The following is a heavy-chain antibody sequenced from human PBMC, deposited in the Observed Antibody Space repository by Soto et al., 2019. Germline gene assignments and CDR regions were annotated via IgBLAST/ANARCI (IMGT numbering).Heavy chain of an antibody. CDR3: AKEPRSDSSGWYVGFDY. Sequence: PGGSLRLSCAASGFTFSSYGMHWVRQAPGKGLEWVAVISYDGSNKYYADSVKGRFTISRDNSKNTLYLQMNSLRAEDTAVYYCAKEPRSDSSGWYVGFDYWGQGTMVRVSS. CDR2: ISYDGSNK. V-gene: IGHV3-30*18. D-gene: IGHD6-19*01. J-gene: IGHJ4*02. CDR1: GFTFSSYG.